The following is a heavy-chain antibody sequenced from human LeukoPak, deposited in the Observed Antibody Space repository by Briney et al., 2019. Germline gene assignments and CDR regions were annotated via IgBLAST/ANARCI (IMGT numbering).Heavy chain of an antibody. J-gene: IGHJ4*02. CDR1: GYTFTSYA. Sequence: ASVTVSCTTSGYTFTSYAISWVRQAPGQGLEWMGSISSQYGKTNYADTLQGRFTFSRDTSKSTPYLQLSSLRSDDTAVYYCARCELGGDYYVGGTAVTDYWGQGTLVTVSS. D-gene: IGHD3-16*01. CDR3: ARCELGGDYYVGGTAVTDY. CDR2: ISSQYGKT. V-gene: IGHV1-18*01.